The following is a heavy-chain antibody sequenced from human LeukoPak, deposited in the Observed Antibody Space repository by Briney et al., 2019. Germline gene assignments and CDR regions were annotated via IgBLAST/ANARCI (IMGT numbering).Heavy chain of an antibody. CDR1: GGSFSGYY. J-gene: IGHJ4*02. Sequence: ETLSLTCAVYGGSFSGYYWSWIRQPPGKGLEWVSSISSSSSYIYYADSVKGRFTISRDNAKNSLYLQMNSLRAEDTAVYYCAGQAEYSSSPFVYWGQGTLVTVSS. D-gene: IGHD6-6*01. V-gene: IGHV3-21*01. CDR3: AGQAEYSSSPFVY. CDR2: ISSSSSYI.